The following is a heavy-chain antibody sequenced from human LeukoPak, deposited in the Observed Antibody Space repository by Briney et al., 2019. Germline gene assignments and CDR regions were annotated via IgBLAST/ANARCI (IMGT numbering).Heavy chain of an antibody. D-gene: IGHD2-2*03. CDR3: ARIGYCSSTSCYGALYYFDY. CDR2: IYYSGGT. V-gene: IGHV4-39*01. Sequence: PSETLSLTCTVSGGSISSSSYYWGWIRQPPGKGLEWIGSIYYSGGTYYNPSLKSRVTISVDTSKNQFSLKLSSVTAADAAVYYCARIGYCSSTSCYGALYYFDYWGQGTLVTVSS. CDR1: GGSISSSSYY. J-gene: IGHJ4*02.